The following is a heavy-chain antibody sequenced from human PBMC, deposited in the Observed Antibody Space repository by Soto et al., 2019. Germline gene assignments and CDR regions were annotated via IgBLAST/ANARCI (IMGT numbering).Heavy chain of an antibody. CDR2: IYYSGST. D-gene: IGHD2-15*01. V-gene: IGHV4-59*08. Sequence: SETLSLTCTVSGGSISSYYWSWIRQPPGKGLEWIGYIYYSGSTNYNPSLKSRVTISVDTSKNQFSLKLSSVTAADTAVYYCARRFRYCSGGSCYNYFDYWGQGTLVTVSS. J-gene: IGHJ4*02. CDR1: GGSISSYY. CDR3: ARRFRYCSGGSCYNYFDY.